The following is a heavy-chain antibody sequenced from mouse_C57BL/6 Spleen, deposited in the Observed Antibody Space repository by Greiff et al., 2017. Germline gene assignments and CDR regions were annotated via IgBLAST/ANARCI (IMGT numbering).Heavy chain of an antibody. CDR3: ARRYYGSSYPFDY. Sequence: VQLQQPGASVKMSCKASGYTFTSYWITWVKQRPGQGLEWIGDIYPGSGSTNYNEKFKSKATLTVDTSSSTAYMQLSSLTSEDSAVYYCARRYYGSSYPFDYWGQGTTLTVSS. V-gene: IGHV1-55*01. CDR1: GYTFTSYW. D-gene: IGHD1-1*01. J-gene: IGHJ2*01. CDR2: IYPGSGST.